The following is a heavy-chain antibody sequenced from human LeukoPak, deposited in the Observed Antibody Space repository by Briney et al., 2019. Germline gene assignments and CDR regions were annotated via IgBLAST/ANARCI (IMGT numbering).Heavy chain of an antibody. CDR1: GLTVSRTH. CDR3: ARGFGDWGFGELFPTF. V-gene: IGHV3-11*01. J-gene: IGHJ4*02. Sequence: GGSPRLSCAVSGLTVSRTHMSWVRQAPGKGLEWVSYISSSGSTIYHADSVKGRFTISRDNAKNSLYLQMNSLRAEDTAVYYCARGFGDWGFGELFPTFWGQGTLVTVSS. D-gene: IGHD3-10*01. CDR2: ISSSGSTI.